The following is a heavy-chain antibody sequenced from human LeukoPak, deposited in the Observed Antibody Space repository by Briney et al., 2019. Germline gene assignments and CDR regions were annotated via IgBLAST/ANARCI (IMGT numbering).Heavy chain of an antibody. V-gene: IGHV3-7*01. CDR1: GFTFSNYW. CDR2: IKEDGSEK. D-gene: IGHD6-13*01. J-gene: IGHJ4*02. CDR3: ASGRQLGY. Sequence: GSLRLSCAASGFTFSNYWMSWVRQAPGKGLEWVANIKEDGSEKYYVDSVKGRFTISRHNARNSLYLQMNSLRAEDTAVYYCASGRQLGYWGQGTLVTVSS.